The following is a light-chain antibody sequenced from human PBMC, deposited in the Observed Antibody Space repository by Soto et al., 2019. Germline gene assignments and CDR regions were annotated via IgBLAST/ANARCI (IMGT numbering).Light chain of an antibody. V-gene: IGKV1-9*01. J-gene: IGKJ2*01. Sequence: IQLTQSPSSLSASVGDRVTISCRASQGNNTFVAWYQQKSGKAPKLLIFAASTLQSGVPSRFSGSGSGTDFTLTISSLQPEDFGTYYCQQRTDRRFSFGQGTKVDIX. CDR3: QQRTDRRFS. CDR2: AAS. CDR1: QGNNTF.